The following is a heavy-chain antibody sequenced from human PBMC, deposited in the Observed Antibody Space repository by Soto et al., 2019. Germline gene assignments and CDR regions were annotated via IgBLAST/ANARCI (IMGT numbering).Heavy chain of an antibody. Sequence: QLQLQESGPGLVKPSETLSLTCTVSGGSISSSSYYWGWIRQPPGKGLEWTGSIYYSGSTYYNPSLKSRVTISVDTSKNQFSLKLSSVTAADTAVYYCARPGGRDGYDYWGQGTLVTVSS. D-gene: IGHD3-16*01. J-gene: IGHJ4*02. CDR3: ARPGGRDGYDY. CDR1: GGSISSSSYY. CDR2: IYYSGST. V-gene: IGHV4-39*01.